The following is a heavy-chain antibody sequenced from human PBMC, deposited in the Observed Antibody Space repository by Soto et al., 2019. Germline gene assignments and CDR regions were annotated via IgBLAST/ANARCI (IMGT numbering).Heavy chain of an antibody. CDR3: ARITIFGVVIIGWFDP. CDR1: GYTFTSYG. J-gene: IGHJ5*02. CDR2: ISAYNGNT. D-gene: IGHD3-3*01. Sequence: GASVEVSCKASGYTFTSYGISWVRQAPGQGLEWMGWISAYNGNTNYAQKLQGRVTMTTDTSTSTAYMELRSLRSDDTAVYYCARITIFGVVIIGWFDPWGQGTLVTVSS. V-gene: IGHV1-18*01.